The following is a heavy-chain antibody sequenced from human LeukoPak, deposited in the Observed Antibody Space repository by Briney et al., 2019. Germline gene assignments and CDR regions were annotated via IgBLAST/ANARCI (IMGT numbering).Heavy chain of an antibody. CDR3: ARDPIWFGEVAVNWFDP. CDR2: INSDGSST. V-gene: IGHV3-74*01. Sequence: PGGSLRLSCAASRFTFSSYWMHWVRQAPGKGLVWVSRINSDGSSTSYADSVKGRFTISRDNAKNTLYLQMNSLRAEDTAVYYCARDPIWFGEVAVNWFDPWGQGTLVTVSS. D-gene: IGHD3-10*01. CDR1: RFTFSSYW. J-gene: IGHJ5*02.